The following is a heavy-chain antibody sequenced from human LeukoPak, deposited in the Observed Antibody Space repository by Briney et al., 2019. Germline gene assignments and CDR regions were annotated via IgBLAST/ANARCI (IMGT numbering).Heavy chain of an antibody. V-gene: IGHV3-15*05. CDR1: GITFSNAW. Sequence: GGSLRLSCADSGITFSNAWMTWVRQAPGKGLEWVGRIKSKAGGEIRDYAAPVKGRFTISRDDSIDTVYLEMSGLKTEDTAMYYCAHTAVGQSDFAHWGQGTLVTVSS. CDR3: AHTAVGQSDFAH. CDR2: IKSKAGGEIR. J-gene: IGHJ4*02. D-gene: IGHD5-18*01.